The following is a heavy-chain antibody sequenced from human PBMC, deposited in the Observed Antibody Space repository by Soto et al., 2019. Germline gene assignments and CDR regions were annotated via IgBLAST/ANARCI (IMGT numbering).Heavy chain of an antibody. CDR1: GGSFDGYF. D-gene: IGHD3-10*01. CDR2: INHSGST. J-gene: IGHJ6*02. CDR3: ARVSGIYYDGMDV. V-gene: IGHV4-34*01. Sequence: SETLSLTCAVFGGSFDGYFWSWIRQPPGKGLEWIGEINHSGSTNYNPSLKSRVTISLDTSKNQFSLKLSSVTAADTAVYYCARVSGIYYDGMDVWGQGTTVTVSS.